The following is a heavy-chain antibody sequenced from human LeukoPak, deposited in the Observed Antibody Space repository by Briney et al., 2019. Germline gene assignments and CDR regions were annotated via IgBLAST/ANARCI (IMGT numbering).Heavy chain of an antibody. V-gene: IGHV1-18*01. Sequence: ASVKVSCKASGYSFTSYGISWVRQDPGQGLEWMGWISVYNGNTNYAQKLQGRVTMTTDTSTSTAYMDLRSLRSDDTAVYYCARVGKGATTGRWIWFDPWGQGTLVTVSS. D-gene: IGHD1-26*01. J-gene: IGHJ5*02. CDR3: ARVGKGATTGRWIWFDP. CDR1: GYSFTSYG. CDR2: ISVYNGNT.